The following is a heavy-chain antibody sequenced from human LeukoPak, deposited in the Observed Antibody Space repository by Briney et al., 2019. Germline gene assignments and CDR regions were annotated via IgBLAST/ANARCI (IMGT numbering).Heavy chain of an antibody. J-gene: IGHJ5*02. CDR1: GYTFTGYY. V-gene: IGHV1-2*06. CDR2: INPNNGDT. CDR3: AREGTTNWFDP. D-gene: IGHD4-17*01. Sequence: GASVKVSCKASGYTFTGYYIQWVRQAPGQGLEWMGRINPNNGDTNLVQQFQGRVTMTRDTSISTVYMELSRLRSDDTAVYYCAREGTTNWFDPWGQGTLVTVSS.